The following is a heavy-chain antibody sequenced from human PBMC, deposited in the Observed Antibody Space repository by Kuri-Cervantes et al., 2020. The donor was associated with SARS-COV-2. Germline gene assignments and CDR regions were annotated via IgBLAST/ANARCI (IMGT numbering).Heavy chain of an antibody. V-gene: IGHV4-39*07. D-gene: IGHD3-22*01. Sequence: SETLSLTCTVSGASISSSTYYWGWIRQSPGKGLEWLGSIYESGDTYYSSSLRSRLSLSVDTSKNQFSLKLNSVTAADTAVYYCARDWRYYDSSGFYSYYFDSWGQGTLVTVSS. CDR1: GASISSSTYY. CDR3: ARDWRYYDSSGFYSYYFDS. J-gene: IGHJ4*02. CDR2: IYESGDT.